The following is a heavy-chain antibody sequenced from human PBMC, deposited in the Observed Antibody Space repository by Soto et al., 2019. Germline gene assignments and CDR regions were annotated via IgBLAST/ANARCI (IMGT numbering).Heavy chain of an antibody. D-gene: IGHD5-12*01. CDR3: AREVTVASYSFDF. CDR2: IIPIFNSA. Sequence: QVQLVQSGAEVKRPGSSVKVSCKASGGTFNNYALSWVRQAPGQGLEWMGGIIPIFNSANYAQKFQSRVTITADDSTSTAYMELRSLRPDDTAVYYCAREVTVASYSFDFWGQGTLVTVSS. J-gene: IGHJ4*02. V-gene: IGHV1-69*01. CDR1: GGTFNNYA.